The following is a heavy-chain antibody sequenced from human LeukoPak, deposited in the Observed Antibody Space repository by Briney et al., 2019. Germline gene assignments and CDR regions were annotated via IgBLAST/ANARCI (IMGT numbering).Heavy chain of an antibody. CDR1: GFTFSSYA. CDR3: AKDDAYSSSWYALDI. J-gene: IGHJ3*02. Sequence: GGSLRLSCAASGFTFSSYAMHWVRQAPGKGLEWVTVISYDGSNRYYADSVKGRFTISRDNSKNTLSLQMNSLRAEDTAVYYCAKDDAYSSSWYALDIGGQGTMVTVSS. D-gene: IGHD6-13*01. CDR2: ISYDGSNR. V-gene: IGHV3-30*18.